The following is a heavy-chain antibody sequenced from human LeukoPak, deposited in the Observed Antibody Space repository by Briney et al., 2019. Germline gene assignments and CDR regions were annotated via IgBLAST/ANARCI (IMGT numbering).Heavy chain of an antibody. D-gene: IGHD2-15*01. J-gene: IGHJ4*02. V-gene: IGHV1-18*01. CDR2: ISAYNGNT. CDR3: ARESQRYCSGGSCPGGLDY. CDR1: GYTFTSYG. Sequence: ASVKVSCKASGYTFTSYGISWVRQAPGQGLEWMGWISAYNGNTNYAQKLQGRVTMTTDTSTSTAYMELRSLRSDDTAVYYCARESQRYCSGGSCPGGLDYWGQGTLATVSS.